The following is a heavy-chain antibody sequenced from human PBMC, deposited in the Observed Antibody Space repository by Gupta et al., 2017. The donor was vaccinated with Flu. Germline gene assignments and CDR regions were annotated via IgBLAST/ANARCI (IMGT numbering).Heavy chain of an antibody. CDR2: LSGSSGST. CDR3: AKFTNYDVGSGSYFFDY. Sequence: GKGREWLVALSGSSGSTYDADSVKCLFTSSRDNSRNTVYLEMSSLRAEDTAVYFLAKFTNYDVGSGSYFFDYWGQGTLVTVSS. D-gene: IGHD3-22*01. J-gene: IGHJ4*02. V-gene: IGHV3-23*01.